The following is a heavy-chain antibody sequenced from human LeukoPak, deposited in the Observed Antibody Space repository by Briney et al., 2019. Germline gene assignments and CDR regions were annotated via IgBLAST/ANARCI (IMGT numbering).Heavy chain of an antibody. J-gene: IGHJ6*02. V-gene: IGHV3-7*01. CDR3: ARDLYSPPDV. Sequence: QPGGSLRLSCVVSGFNFHNYWMTWVRQAPGKGLEWLAIINPDGSETSYEDSVKGRFIVSRDNDNNSLSLDLTSVRAEDTALYYCARDLYSPPDVWGQGTSVTVSS. CDR1: GFNFHNYW. D-gene: IGHD2-21*01. CDR2: INPDGSET.